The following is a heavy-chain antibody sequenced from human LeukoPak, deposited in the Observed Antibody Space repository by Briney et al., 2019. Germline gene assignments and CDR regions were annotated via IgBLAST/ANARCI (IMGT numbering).Heavy chain of an antibody. Sequence: GGSLRLSCAASGFTFSSYSMNWGRQAPGKGLEWVSSISSSSSYIYYADSVKGRFTISRDNAKNSLYLQMNSLRAEDTAVYYCARDSSLLMVYAIPAYYYGMDVWGQGTTVTVSS. J-gene: IGHJ6*02. CDR1: GFTFSSYS. CDR2: ISSSSSYI. D-gene: IGHD2-8*01. V-gene: IGHV3-21*01. CDR3: ARDSSLLMVYAIPAYYYGMDV.